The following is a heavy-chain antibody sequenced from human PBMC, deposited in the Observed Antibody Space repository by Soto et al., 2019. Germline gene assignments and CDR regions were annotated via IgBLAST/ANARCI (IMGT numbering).Heavy chain of an antibody. CDR3: ARPLGYWSGGSCYSGFDP. Sequence: QVQLVESGGGVVQPGRSLRLSCAASGFTFSSYGMHWFRQAPGKGLEWVAVIWYDGSNKYYADSVKGRFTISRDNSKNTLYLQMNSLEAEDTAVYYCARPLGYWSGGSCYSGFDPWGQGTLVTVSS. V-gene: IGHV3-33*01. CDR2: IWYDGSNK. J-gene: IGHJ5*02. CDR1: GFTFSSYG. D-gene: IGHD2-15*01.